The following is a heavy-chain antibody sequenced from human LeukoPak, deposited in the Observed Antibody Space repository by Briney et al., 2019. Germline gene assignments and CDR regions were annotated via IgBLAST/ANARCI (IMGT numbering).Heavy chain of an antibody. CDR2: INHSGST. CDR1: GGSFSGYY. CDR3: ARDLDRFGSGSRGYFDY. V-gene: IGHV4-34*01. Sequence: SETLSLTCAVYGGSFSGYYWSWIRQPPGKGLEWIGEINHSGSTNYNPSLKSRVTISVDTSKNQFSLKLSSVTAADTAVYYCARDLDRFGSGSRGYFDYWGQGTLVTVSS. D-gene: IGHD3-10*01. J-gene: IGHJ4*02.